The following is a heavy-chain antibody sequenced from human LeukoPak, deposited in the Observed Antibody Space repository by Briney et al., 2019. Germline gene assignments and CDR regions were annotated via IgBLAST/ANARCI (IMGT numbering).Heavy chain of an antibody. V-gene: IGHV3-7*01. J-gene: IGHJ6*03. CDR2: IKQDGSEK. D-gene: IGHD6-13*01. CDR3: ARVKQQLEYYYYYYYMDV. CDR1: GFTFSSYW. Sequence: GGSRRLSCAASGFTFSSYWMSWVRQAPGKGLEWVANIKQDGSEKYYVDSVKGRFTISRDNAKNSLYLQMNSLRAEDTAVYYCARVKQQLEYYYYYYYMDVWGKGTTVTVSS.